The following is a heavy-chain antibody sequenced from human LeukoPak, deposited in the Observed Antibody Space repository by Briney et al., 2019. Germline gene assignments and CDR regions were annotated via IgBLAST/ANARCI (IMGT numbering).Heavy chain of an antibody. J-gene: IGHJ6*02. D-gene: IGHD6-13*01. CDR2: ISAYNGNT. Sequence: ASVKVSCKASGYTFTSYGISWVRQAPGQGLEWMGWISAYNGNTNYAQKLQGRDTMTTDTSTSTAYMELRSLRSDDTAVYYCARAGYSSSQFYGMDVWGQGTTVTVSS. CDR1: GYTFTSYG. CDR3: ARAGYSSSQFYGMDV. V-gene: IGHV1-18*01.